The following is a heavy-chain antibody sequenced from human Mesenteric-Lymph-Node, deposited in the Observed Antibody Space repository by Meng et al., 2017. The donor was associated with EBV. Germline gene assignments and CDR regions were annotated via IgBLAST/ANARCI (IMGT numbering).Heavy chain of an antibody. D-gene: IGHD5-18*01. V-gene: IGHV4-30-4*01. J-gene: IGHJ4*02. CDR1: GGSISSGAYY. Sequence: QWQLLESAPRLVKPSQTLSLTCAVSGGSISSGAYYWTWIRQPPGKGLESIGYIYYSGSTYYNPSLQSRVTMSVDTSKNQFSLKLSSVTAADTAVYYCARGYSYDSFGLDYWGQGALVTVSS. CDR3: ARGYSYDSFGLDY. CDR2: IYYSGST.